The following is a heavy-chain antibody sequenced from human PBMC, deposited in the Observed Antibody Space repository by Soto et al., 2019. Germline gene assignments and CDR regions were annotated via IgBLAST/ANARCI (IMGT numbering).Heavy chain of an antibody. J-gene: IGHJ4*02. CDR2: ISGSGGST. CDR1: GFPFSSYS. V-gene: IGHV3-23*01. Sequence: GGSLRLSCAASGFPFSSYSMSWVRQAPGKGLEWVSAISGSGGSTYYADSVKGRFTISRDNSKNTLYLQMNSLRAEDTAVYFCAKGSYYDYIWGSYRVDYWGQGTLVTVS. CDR3: AKGSYYDYIWGSYRVDY. D-gene: IGHD3-16*02.